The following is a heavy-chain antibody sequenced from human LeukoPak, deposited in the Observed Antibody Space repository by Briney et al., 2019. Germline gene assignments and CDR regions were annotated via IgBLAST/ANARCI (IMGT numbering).Heavy chain of an antibody. CDR2: IKSNTDGGKT. J-gene: IGHJ6*03. Sequence: NPGGSLRLSCAASGFSFSNAWMSWVRQAPGKGLEWVGRIKSNTDGGKTDYDASVKGRFTISRDDSKNTLFLQMDSLKTEDAGVYYCTYLRPNTYFYYYMDVWGKGTTVTVSS. D-gene: IGHD3-9*01. CDR1: GFSFSNAW. CDR3: TYLRPNTYFYYYMDV. V-gene: IGHV3-15*01.